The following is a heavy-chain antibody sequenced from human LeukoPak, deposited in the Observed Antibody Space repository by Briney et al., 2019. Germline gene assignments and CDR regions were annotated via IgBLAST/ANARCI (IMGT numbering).Heavy chain of an antibody. CDR3: ARDHRGSGSRYYYYYMDV. Sequence: PGGSLRLSCAASGFTVSSNYMSWVRQAPGKGLEWVSVIYSDGTTYYADSVKGRFSISRDNSKNTLYLEMNSLRAEDTAVYYCARDHRGSGSRYYYYYMDVWGKGTTVTISS. J-gene: IGHJ6*03. CDR1: GFTVSSNY. V-gene: IGHV3-66*01. D-gene: IGHD3-10*01. CDR2: IYSDGTT.